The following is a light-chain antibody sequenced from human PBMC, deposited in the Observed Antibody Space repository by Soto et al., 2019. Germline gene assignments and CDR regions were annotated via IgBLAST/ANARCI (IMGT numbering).Light chain of an antibody. J-gene: IGLJ2*01. CDR1: SSDVGGYNH. V-gene: IGLV2-14*01. CDR3: CSYTSLSTVV. CDR2: AVS. Sequence: QSALTQPASVSGSPGQSITISCTGTSSDVGGYNHVSWYQHSPGKAPKLILFAVSDRPSGVSHRFSGSKSGNTASLPISGLQADDEADYYCCSYTSLSTVVYGGGTKLTVL.